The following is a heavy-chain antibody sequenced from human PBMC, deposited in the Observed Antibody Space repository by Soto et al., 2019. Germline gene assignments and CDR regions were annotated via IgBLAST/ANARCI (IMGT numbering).Heavy chain of an antibody. J-gene: IGHJ4*02. CDR1: GFTFSSYA. D-gene: IGHD6-19*01. CDR3: ARARGGIAVAGTLVC. CDR2: ISYDGSNK. Sequence: LRLSCAASGFTFSSYAMHWVRQAPGKGLEWVAVISYDGSNKYYADSVKGRFTISRDNSKNTLYLQMNSLRAEDTAVYYCARARGGIAVAGTLVCWGQGTLVTVSS. V-gene: IGHV3-30-3*01.